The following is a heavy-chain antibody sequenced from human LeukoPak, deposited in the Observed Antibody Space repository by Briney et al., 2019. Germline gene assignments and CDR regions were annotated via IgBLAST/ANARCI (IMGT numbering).Heavy chain of an antibody. CDR1: GGSISSGGYY. CDR3: ARLGLRERDHYYYMDV. D-gene: IGHD2-21*02. J-gene: IGHJ6*03. Sequence: SETLSLTCTVSGGSISSGGYYWSWIRQHPGKGLEWIGYIYYSGSTYYNPSLKSRVTISVDTSKNQFSLRLSSVTAADTAVYYCARLGLRERDHYYYMDVWGKGTTVTVSS. V-gene: IGHV4-31*03. CDR2: IYYSGST.